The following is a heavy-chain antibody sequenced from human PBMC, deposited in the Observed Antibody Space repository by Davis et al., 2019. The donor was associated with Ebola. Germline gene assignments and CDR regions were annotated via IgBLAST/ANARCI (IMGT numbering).Heavy chain of an antibody. CDR1: GYSLTSYW. CDR3: ARGRGIAAAASGGDYFDY. Sequence: GESLKISCKGSGYSLTSYWIGWVRQMPGKGLEWMGIIYLGDSHTRYSPSFQGQVTISADKSISTAYLQWSSLKASDTAMYYCARGRGIAAAASGGDYFDYWGQGTPVTVSS. J-gene: IGHJ4*02. D-gene: IGHD6-13*01. V-gene: IGHV5-51*01. CDR2: IYLGDSHT.